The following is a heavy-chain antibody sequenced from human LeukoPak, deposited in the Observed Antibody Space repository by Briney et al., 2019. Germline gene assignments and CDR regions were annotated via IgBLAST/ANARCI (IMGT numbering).Heavy chain of an antibody. J-gene: IGHJ4*02. D-gene: IGHD6-13*01. CDR1: GYSFTSYW. V-gene: IGHV5-51*01. CDR3: ARRKVAAAGTLYFDY. Sequence: GESLKISCKGSGYSFTSYWIGWVRQMPGKGLDWMGIIHPGDSDTTYSPSFQGQVTISADKSINTAYLQWSSLKASDTAMYYCARRKVAAAGTLYFDYWGQGTLVTVSS. CDR2: IHPGDSDT.